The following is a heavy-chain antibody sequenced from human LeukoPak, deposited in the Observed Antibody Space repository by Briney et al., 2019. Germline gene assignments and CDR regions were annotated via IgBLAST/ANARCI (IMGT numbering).Heavy chain of an antibody. V-gene: IGHV1-69*05. D-gene: IGHD3-22*01. CDR3: ARRAHYYDSSMAFDI. CDR2: IIPIFGTA. J-gene: IGHJ3*02. Sequence: SVKVSCKASGGTFISYAISWVRQAPGQGLEWMGGIIPIFGTANYAQKFQGRVTITTDESTSTAYMELSSLRSEDTAVYYCARRAHYYDSSMAFDIWGQGTMVTVSS. CDR1: GGTFISYA.